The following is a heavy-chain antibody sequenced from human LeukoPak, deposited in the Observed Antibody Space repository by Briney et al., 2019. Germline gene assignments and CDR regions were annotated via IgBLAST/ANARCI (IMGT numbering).Heavy chain of an antibody. D-gene: IGHD3-9*01. CDR3: ARDGTPYYDILTGYSDY. CDR2: ISSSSSYI. Sequence: PGGSLRLSCAASGFTFSSYSMNWVRRAPGKGLEWVSSISSSSSYIYYADSVKGRFTISRDNAKNSLYLQMNSLRAEDTAVYYCARDGTPYYDILTGYSDYWGQGTLVTVSS. J-gene: IGHJ4*02. CDR1: GFTFSSYS. V-gene: IGHV3-21*01.